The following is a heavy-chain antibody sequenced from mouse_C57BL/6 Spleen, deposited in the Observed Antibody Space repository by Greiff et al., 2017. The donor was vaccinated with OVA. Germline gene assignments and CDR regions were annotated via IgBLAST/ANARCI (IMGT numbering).Heavy chain of an antibody. V-gene: IGHV1-82*01. CDR1: GYAFSSSW. CDR3: ARWGYGSSFDD. D-gene: IGHD1-1*01. J-gene: IGHJ2*01. CDR2: IYPGDGDT. Sequence: QVQLKESGPELVKPGASVKISCKASGYAFSSSWMNWVKQRPGKGLEWIGRIYPGDGDTNYNGKFKGKATLTADKSSSTAYMQLSSLTSEDSAVYFCARWGYGSSFDDWGQGTTLTVSS.